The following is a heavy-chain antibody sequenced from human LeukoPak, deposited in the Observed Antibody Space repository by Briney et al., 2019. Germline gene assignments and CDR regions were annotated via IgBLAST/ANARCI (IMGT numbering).Heavy chain of an antibody. D-gene: IGHD1-1*01. CDR1: GYTFTSYY. J-gene: IGHJ4*02. CDR3: ARDPTENEYGSLG. V-gene: IGHV1-46*01. CDR2: IDPSGGST. Sequence: ASLKVSCKASGYTFTSYYMHWVRQTPGQGLERMAIIDPSGGSTSYAQKFQGRVTMTRDTSTSTVYMKLSSLRSEDTAVYYCARDPTENEYGSLGWGQGTLVTVSS.